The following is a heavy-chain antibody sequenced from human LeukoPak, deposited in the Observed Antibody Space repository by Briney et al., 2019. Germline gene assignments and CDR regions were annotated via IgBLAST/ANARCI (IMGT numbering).Heavy chain of an antibody. CDR2: INHSEST. CDR1: GGSFSGYY. J-gene: IGHJ4*02. V-gene: IGHV4-34*01. Sequence: PSETLSLTCAVYGGSFSGYYWSWIRQRPGKGLEWSGEINHSESTNYNPSLKSRVTISVDTSKNQFSLKLSSVTAADTAVYYCARGSQSLGYCSGGSCRAKIFDYWGQGTLVTVSS. CDR3: ARGSQSLGYCSGGSCRAKIFDY. D-gene: IGHD2-15*01.